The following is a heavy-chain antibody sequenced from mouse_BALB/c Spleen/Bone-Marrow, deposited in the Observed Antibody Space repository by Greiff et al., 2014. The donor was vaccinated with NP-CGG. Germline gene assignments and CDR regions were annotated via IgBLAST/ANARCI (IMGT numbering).Heavy chain of an antibody. Sequence: VQLQQSGAELAKPGASVRMSCKASGYTFSNYWMHWVKQRPGQGLGWIGYINPSTGYTEYNQKFKDKATLTADKSSSTAYMQLSSLTSEDSAVYYCARSRGKYAMDYWGQGTSVTVSS. CDR2: INPSTGYT. CDR1: GYTFSNYW. J-gene: IGHJ4*01. CDR3: ARSRGKYAMDY. V-gene: IGHV1-7*01. D-gene: IGHD2-1*01.